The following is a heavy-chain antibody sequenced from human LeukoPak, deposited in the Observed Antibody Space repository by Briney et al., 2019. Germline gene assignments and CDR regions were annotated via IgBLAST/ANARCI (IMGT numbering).Heavy chain of an antibody. V-gene: IGHV1-18*01. CDR3: ARDLVEARPGWFDP. J-gene: IGHJ5*02. CDR2: ISAYNGDT. Sequence: ASVKVSCKASGYTFTTYGISWMRQAPGQGLEGMGWISAYNGDTKYAQKFQGRVTMTTETPTSTAYMELRSLRYDDKAVYYCARDLVEARPGWFDPWGQGTLVTVSS. D-gene: IGHD6-6*01. CDR1: GYTFTTYG.